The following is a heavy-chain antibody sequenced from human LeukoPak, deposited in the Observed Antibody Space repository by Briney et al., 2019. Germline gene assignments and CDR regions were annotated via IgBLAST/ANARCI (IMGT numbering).Heavy chain of an antibody. D-gene: IGHD1-26*01. CDR3: TRETGSYHGNDY. Sequence: ASVKVSCKASGYTFTGYYMHWVRQAPGQGLEWMGRINPNNGATNYAQKLQGRVTITGDTSISTAYMELSSLRSGDTAVYYCTRETGSYHGNDYWGQGTLVTVSS. CDR2: INPNNGAT. J-gene: IGHJ4*02. V-gene: IGHV1-2*06. CDR1: GYTFTGYY.